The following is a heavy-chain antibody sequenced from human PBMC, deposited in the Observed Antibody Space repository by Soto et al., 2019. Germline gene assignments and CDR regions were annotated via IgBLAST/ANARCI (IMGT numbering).Heavy chain of an antibody. Sequence: GWSLRLSCAASGFTFSSYAMHWVRQAPGKGLEWVAVISYDGSNKYYADSVKGRFTISRDNSKNTLYLQMNSLRAEDTAVDYWSSKKGLIWFGELSNEPLDYWGQGTLVTVS. CDR1: GFTFSSYA. D-gene: IGHD3-10*01. J-gene: IGHJ4*02. CDR2: ISYDGSNK. V-gene: IGHV3-30-3*01. CDR3: SSKKGLIWFGELSNEPLDY.